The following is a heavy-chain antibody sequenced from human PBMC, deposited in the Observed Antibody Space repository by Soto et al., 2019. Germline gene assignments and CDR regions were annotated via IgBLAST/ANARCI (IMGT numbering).Heavy chain of an antibody. CDR3: ARGGVVWAYCNWFDP. CDR1: GGSFSGYY. CDR2: INHSGST. J-gene: IGHJ5*02. D-gene: IGHD2-8*01. Sequence: PSETLSLTCAVYGGSFSGYYWSWIRQPPGKGLEWIGEINHSGSTNYNPSLKSRVTISVDTSKNQFSLKLSSVTAADTAVYYCARGGVVWAYCNWFDPWGQGTLVTVSS. V-gene: IGHV4-34*01.